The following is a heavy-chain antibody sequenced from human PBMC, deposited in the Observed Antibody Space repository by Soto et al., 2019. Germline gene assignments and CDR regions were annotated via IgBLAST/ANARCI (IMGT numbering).Heavy chain of an antibody. J-gene: IGHJ5*02. V-gene: IGHV4-31*03. CDR3: ARECGGDCYGWFDP. CDR1: GGSISSGGYY. Sequence: SETLSLTCTVSGGSISSGGYYWSWIRQHPGKGLEWIGYIYYSGSTYYNPSLKSRVTISVDTSKNQFSLKLSSVTAADTAVYYCARECGGDCYGWFDPWGQGTLLTVSS. D-gene: IGHD2-21*02. CDR2: IYYSGST.